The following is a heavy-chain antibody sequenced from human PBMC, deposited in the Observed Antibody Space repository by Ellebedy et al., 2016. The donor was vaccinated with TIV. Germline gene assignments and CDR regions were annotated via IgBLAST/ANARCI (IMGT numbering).Heavy chain of an antibody. CDR2: IIPIFGTA. V-gene: IGHV1-69*13. CDR1: GGTFSSYA. Sequence: AASVKVSCKASGGTFSSYAISWVRQAPGQGLEWMGGIIPIFGTANYAQKFQGRVTITADESTSTAYMELSSLRSEDTAVYYCARGGGYSGNDMDVWGQGTTVTVSS. D-gene: IGHD5-12*01. CDR3: ARGGGYSGNDMDV. J-gene: IGHJ6*02.